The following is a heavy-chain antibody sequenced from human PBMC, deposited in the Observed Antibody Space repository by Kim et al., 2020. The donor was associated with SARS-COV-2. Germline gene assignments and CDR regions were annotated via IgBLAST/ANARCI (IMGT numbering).Heavy chain of an antibody. CDR1: GGSISSSSYY. D-gene: IGHD6-13*01. J-gene: IGHJ4*02. V-gene: IGHV4-39*07. CDR2: IYYSGST. Sequence: SETLSLTCTVSGGSISSSSYYWGWIRQPPGKGLEWIGSIYYSGSTYYNPSLKSRVTISVDTSKNQFSLKLSSVTAADTAVYYCARDQQQLVPAGFDYWGQGTLVTVSS. CDR3: ARDQQQLVPAGFDY.